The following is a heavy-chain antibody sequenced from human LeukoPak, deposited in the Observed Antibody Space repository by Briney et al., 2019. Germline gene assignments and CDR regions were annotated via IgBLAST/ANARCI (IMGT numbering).Heavy chain of an antibody. CDR2: ISGSGGST. CDR1: GFTFSSYA. V-gene: IGHV3-23*01. Sequence: PGRSLRLSCAASGFTFSSYAMSWVRQAPGKGLEWVSAISGSGGSTYYADSVKGRFTISRDNSKNTLYLQMNSLRAEDTAVYYCAKVYIAAADTTIDLAFDIWGQGTMVTVSS. D-gene: IGHD6-13*01. CDR3: AKVYIAAADTTIDLAFDI. J-gene: IGHJ3*02.